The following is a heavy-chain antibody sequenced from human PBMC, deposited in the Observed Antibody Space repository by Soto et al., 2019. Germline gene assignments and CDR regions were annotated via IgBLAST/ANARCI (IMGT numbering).Heavy chain of an antibody. Sequence: GGSLSLSCAASGFTFSTYAIYWVRQAPGKGLEWVSAISGSGGSTYYADSVKGRSTISRDNSRNTLYLQLNSLRAEDTAVYYCATLYQLYDYWGQGTLVTVSS. V-gene: IGHV3-23*01. CDR2: ISGSGGST. CDR3: ATLYQLYDY. D-gene: IGHD2-2*01. CDR1: GFTFSTYA. J-gene: IGHJ4*02.